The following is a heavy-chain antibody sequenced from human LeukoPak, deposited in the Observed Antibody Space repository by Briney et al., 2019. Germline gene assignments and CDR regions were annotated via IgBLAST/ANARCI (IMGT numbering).Heavy chain of an antibody. CDR1: GFTFSDAW. CDR3: TTWSSQFDY. V-gene: IGHV3-15*01. J-gene: IGHJ4*02. CDR2: IQSKTDGGTT. D-gene: IGHD6-6*01. Sequence: GGSLRLSCAASGFTFSDAWMTWVRQASGKGLECVGFIQSKTDGGTTDSAAPVKGRFTVSRDDSKNTLYLQMNSLKTEDTAVYYCTTWSSQFDYWGQGTLVTVSS.